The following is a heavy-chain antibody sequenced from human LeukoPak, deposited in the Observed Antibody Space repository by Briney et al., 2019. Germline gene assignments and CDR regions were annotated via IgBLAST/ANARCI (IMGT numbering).Heavy chain of an antibody. CDR1: GGSISSYY. Sequence: SETLSLTCTVSGGSISSYYWSWIRQPPGKGLEWIGYIYYSGSTNYNPSLKSRVTISVDTSKNQFSLKLSSVTAADTAVYYCAREVVGGGYYYYYMDVWGKGTTVTVSS. D-gene: IGHD1-26*01. CDR2: IYYSGST. CDR3: AREVVGGGYYYYYMDV. V-gene: IGHV4-59*01. J-gene: IGHJ6*03.